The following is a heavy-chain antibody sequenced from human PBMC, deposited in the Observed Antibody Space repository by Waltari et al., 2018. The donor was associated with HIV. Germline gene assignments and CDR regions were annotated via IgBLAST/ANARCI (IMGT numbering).Heavy chain of an antibody. J-gene: IGHJ5*02. Sequence: QVQLHQWGAALFKPSETLSPTCGVHGGSFSGFYWTWIRQPPGKGLEWVGEITHSGNSNYNSSLKSRVTISVDSSRKQFSLRLTSLTAADTAVYYCARGGYNSGFSWFDPWGRGTLVTVSS. CDR2: ITHSGNS. CDR1: GGSFSGFY. D-gene: IGHD5-18*01. CDR3: ARGGYNSGFSWFDP. V-gene: IGHV4-34*01.